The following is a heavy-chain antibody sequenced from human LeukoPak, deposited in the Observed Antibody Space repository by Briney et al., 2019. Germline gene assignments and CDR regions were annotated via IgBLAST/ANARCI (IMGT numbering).Heavy chain of an antibody. V-gene: IGHV1-2*02. D-gene: IGHD2-2*01. J-gene: IGHJ4*02. CDR3: ARFRCSRVNLASCYFDY. CDR1: GYTFTGYY. Sequence: ASVKVSCKASGYTFTGYYMHWVRQAPGQGLEWMGWINPNSGGTNYAQKFQGRVTMTRVTSISTAYMELSRLRSDDTAVYYCARFRCSRVNLASCYFDYWGQGTLVTVPS. CDR2: INPNSGGT.